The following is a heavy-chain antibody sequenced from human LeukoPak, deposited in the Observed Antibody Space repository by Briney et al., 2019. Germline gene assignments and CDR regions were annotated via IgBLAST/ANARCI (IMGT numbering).Heavy chain of an antibody. V-gene: IGHV4-4*07. J-gene: IGHJ4*02. D-gene: IGHD2/OR15-2a*01. Sequence: SETLSLTCTVSGGSISSYYWSWIRQPAGKGLEWIGRIYTSGSTNYNPPLKSRVTMSVDTSKNQFSLKLSSVTAADTAVYYCARDLRRAGSNYYFDYWGQGTLVTVSS. CDR1: GGSISSYY. CDR2: IYTSGST. CDR3: ARDLRRAGSNYYFDY.